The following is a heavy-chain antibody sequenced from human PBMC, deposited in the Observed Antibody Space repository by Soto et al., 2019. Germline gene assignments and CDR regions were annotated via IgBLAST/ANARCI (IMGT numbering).Heavy chain of an antibody. CDR2: ISGRGGST. V-gene: IGHV3-23*01. D-gene: IGHD6-19*01. CDR1: GFTFSDYA. Sequence: EVQLLESGGGLVQPGGSLRVSCAASGFTFSDYAMTWVRQAPGKGLEWVSVISGRGGSTYYADSVKGRFTISRDNSKNTLFLQLDGLRAEDTVVYYYAKGGEAVAGPLFDYWGQGTLVTVSS. CDR3: AKGGEAVAGPLFDY. J-gene: IGHJ4*02.